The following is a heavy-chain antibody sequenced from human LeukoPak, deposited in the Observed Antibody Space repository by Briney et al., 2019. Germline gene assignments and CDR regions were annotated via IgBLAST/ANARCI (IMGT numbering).Heavy chain of an antibody. D-gene: IGHD3-10*01. CDR2: ISRSGNTI. V-gene: IGHV3-48*03. Sequence: PGGSLRLSFAISGFTFSGCELTWVRQAPGKGLEWISYISRSGNTIYYADSVKGRFTTSRDNAKNSLYLQMNSLRVEDTAVYYCARVATMVRVPLDALDIWGQGTMVSVSS. CDR3: ARVATMVRVPLDALDI. CDR1: GFTFSGCE. J-gene: IGHJ3*02.